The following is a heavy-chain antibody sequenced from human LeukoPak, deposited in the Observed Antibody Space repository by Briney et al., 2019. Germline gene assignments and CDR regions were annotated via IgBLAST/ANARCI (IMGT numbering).Heavy chain of an antibody. CDR2: IYYSGST. V-gene: IGHV4-30-4*07. CDR3: ARGEGGYDYFDY. Sequence: SETLSLTCAVSGGSISSGGYSWGWIRQPPGKGLEWIGYIYYSGSTYYNPSLKSRVTISVDTSKNQFSLKLSSVTAADTAVYYCARGEGGYDYFDYWGQGTLVTVSS. CDR1: GGSISSGGYS. J-gene: IGHJ4*02. D-gene: IGHD5-12*01.